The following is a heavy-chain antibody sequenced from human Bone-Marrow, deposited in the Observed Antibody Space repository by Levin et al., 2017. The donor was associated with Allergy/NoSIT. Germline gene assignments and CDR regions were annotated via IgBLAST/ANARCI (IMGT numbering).Heavy chain of an antibody. D-gene: IGHD3-3*01. CDR2: ISYNGSNK. V-gene: IGHV3-30*18. CDR1: GFTFSSYG. CDR3: AKDLGVGYFDY. Sequence: PGGSLRLSCAASGFTFSSYGMHWVRQAPGKGLEWVAVISYNGSNKYYADSVKGRFTISRDNSKNTLYLQMNSLRAEDTAVYYCAKDLGVGYFDYWGQGTLVTVSS. J-gene: IGHJ4*02.